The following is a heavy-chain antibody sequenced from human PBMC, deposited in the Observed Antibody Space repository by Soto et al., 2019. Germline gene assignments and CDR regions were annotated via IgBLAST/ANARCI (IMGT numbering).Heavy chain of an antibody. V-gene: IGHV5-51*01. CDR1: GYSFTSYW. CDR3: VRRSIAARRYYGMDV. D-gene: IGHD6-6*01. Sequence: ESLKISCKGSGYSFTSYWIGWVRQMPGKGLEWMGIIYPGDSDTRYSPSFQGQVTISADKSISTAYLQWSSLKASDTAMYYCVRRSIAARRYYGMDVWGQGTTVTVSS. CDR2: IYPGDSDT. J-gene: IGHJ6*02.